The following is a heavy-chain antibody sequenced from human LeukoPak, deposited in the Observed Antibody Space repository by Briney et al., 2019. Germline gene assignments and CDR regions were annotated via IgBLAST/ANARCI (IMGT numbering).Heavy chain of an antibody. CDR2: INPNSGGT. CDR1: GYTFTGYY. V-gene: IGHV1-2*02. J-gene: IGHJ6*03. CDR3: ARDGRYCSGGSCYYYYMDV. D-gene: IGHD2-15*01. Sequence: ASVKVSCKASGYTFTGYYMHWVRQAPGQGLEWMGWINPNSGGTNYAQKFQGRVTMTRDTSISTAYMELSRLRSDDTAVYYCARDGRYCSGGSCYYYYMDVWGKGTTVTVSS.